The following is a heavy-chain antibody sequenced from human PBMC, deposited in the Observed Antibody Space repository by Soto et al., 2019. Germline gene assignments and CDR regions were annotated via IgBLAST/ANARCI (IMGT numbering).Heavy chain of an antibody. V-gene: IGHV5-10-1*01. D-gene: IGHD1-26*01. CDR2: IDPSDSYT. Sequence: PGESLKISCKGSGYSFTSYWISWVRQMPGKGLEWMGRIDPSDSYTNYSPSFQGHVTISADKSISTAYLQWSSLKASDTAMYYCARHGKGGVYYYGMDVWRQGTTVTVSS. CDR3: ARHGKGGVYYYGMDV. CDR1: GYSFTSYW. J-gene: IGHJ6*02.